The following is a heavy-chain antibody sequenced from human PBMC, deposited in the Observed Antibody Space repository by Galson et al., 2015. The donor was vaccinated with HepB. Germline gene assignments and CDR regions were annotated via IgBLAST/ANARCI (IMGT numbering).Heavy chain of an antibody. J-gene: IGHJ5*02. Sequence: SVKVSCKASGYTFTSYGISWVRQAPGQGLEWMGWISAYNGNTNYAQKLQGRVTMTTDTSTSTAYMELRSLGSDDTAVYYCARDFDWTDGTGWFDPWGQGTLVTVSS. CDR3: ARDFDWTDGTGWFDP. D-gene: IGHD3-9*01. CDR1: GYTFTSYG. CDR2: ISAYNGNT. V-gene: IGHV1-18*01.